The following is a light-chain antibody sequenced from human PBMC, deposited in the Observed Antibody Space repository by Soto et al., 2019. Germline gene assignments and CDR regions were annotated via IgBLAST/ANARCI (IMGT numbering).Light chain of an antibody. V-gene: IGKV3-15*01. CDR2: RIF. J-gene: IGKJ1*01. CDR1: QSVNGY. Sequence: EIVMTQSPGTLSMFPGESVTLSCRASQSVNGYLDWFQHKPGQAPRLVLKRIFIRSIGVPARFSGSGSETEFTLTINGLQSEDSGVYYCLQHHAWPWTFGQGTKVEIK. CDR3: LQHHAWPWT.